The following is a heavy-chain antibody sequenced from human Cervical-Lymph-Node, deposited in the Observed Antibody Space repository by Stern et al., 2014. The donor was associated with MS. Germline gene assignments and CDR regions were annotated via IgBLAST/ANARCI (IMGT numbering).Heavy chain of an antibody. J-gene: IGHJ4*02. CDR3: VRPDIMGTIWN. CDR2: VYYTGST. V-gene: IGHV4-39*01. D-gene: IGHD1-26*01. CDR1: GGSITSSSYY. Sequence: QVQLQESGPGLVKPSETLSLTCTVSGGSITSSSYYWGWIRQPPGRGLEYIGTVYYTGSTFYDPSLKSRVTISVDTAKNPVALKLPSVTAADTAVYYCVRPDIMGTIWNWGQGTLVTVSS.